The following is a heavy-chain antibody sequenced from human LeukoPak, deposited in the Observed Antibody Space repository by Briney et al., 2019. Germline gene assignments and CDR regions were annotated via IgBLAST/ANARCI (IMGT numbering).Heavy chain of an antibody. CDR3: ARGKGPLSDDI. Sequence: ASVKVSCTASGYTFVSYGITWVRQAPGQGLEWMGWISTHNGNTNYAQKLQDRVTMTTDTSTSTAYMELRSLRSDDTAVYYCARGKGPLSDDIWGQGTMVIVSS. V-gene: IGHV1-18*01. CDR2: ISTHNGNT. J-gene: IGHJ3*02. D-gene: IGHD3-16*02. CDR1: GYTFVSYG.